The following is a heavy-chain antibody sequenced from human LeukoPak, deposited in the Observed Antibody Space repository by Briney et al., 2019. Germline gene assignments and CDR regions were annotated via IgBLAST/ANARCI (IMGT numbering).Heavy chain of an antibody. J-gene: IGHJ4*02. V-gene: IGHV1-3*01. CDR2: INAGNGKT. Sequence: EASVKVSCKASGYSFSDYAIQWVRQAPGQRLEWMGWINAGNGKTKYSQNFQGRGTITRDRSASIAYMELSSLRSEDTSIYYCARGRWTATETTYYLDYWGQGTLVTVSS. D-gene: IGHD4-17*01. CDR3: ARGRWTATETTYYLDY. CDR1: GYSFSDYA.